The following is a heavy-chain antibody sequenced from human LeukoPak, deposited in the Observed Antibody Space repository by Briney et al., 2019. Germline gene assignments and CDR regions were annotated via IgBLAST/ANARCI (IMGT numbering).Heavy chain of an antibody. CDR2: IIPIFGTA. V-gene: IGHV1-69*13. J-gene: IGHJ4*02. Sequence: ASVKVSCKASGGTFSSYAISWVRQAPGQGLEWMGGIIPIFGTANYAQKFQGRVTITADEPTSTAYMELSSLRSEDTAVYYCARDYYDILTGYYLLDYWGQGTLVTVSS. D-gene: IGHD3-9*01. CDR3: ARDYYDILTGYYLLDY. CDR1: GGTFSSYA.